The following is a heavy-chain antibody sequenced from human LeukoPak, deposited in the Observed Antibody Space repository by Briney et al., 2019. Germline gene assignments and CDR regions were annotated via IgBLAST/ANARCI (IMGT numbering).Heavy chain of an antibody. CDR2: ISGSGGST. D-gene: IGHD3-3*01. J-gene: IGHJ6*02. V-gene: IGHV3-23*01. Sequence: GGSLRLSCAASGFTFSSYAMSWVRQAPGKGLEWVSAISGSGGSTYYADSVKGRFTISRDNSKNTLYLQMNSLRAEDTAVYYCASQYYDFWSGYYPNYYYYGMDVWGQGTTVTASS. CDR3: ASQYYDFWSGYYPNYYYYGMDV. CDR1: GFTFSSYA.